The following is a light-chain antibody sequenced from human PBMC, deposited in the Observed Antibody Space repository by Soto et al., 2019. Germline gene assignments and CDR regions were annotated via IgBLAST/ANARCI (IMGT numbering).Light chain of an antibody. Sequence: EIVLTHSPGTLSLSPGERATLSCMASQSVSSVCLAWYQQKPGQAPRLLIYGASSRATGIPDRFSGRGSGTDFTLIICGLEPEDFAVYYCEPYGSSLYPFGQGTKLEIK. CDR1: QSVSSVC. J-gene: IGKJ2*01. CDR3: EPYGSSLYP. CDR2: GAS. V-gene: IGKV3-20*01.